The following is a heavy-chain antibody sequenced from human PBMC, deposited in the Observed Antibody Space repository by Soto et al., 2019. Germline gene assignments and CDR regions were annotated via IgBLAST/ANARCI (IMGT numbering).Heavy chain of an antibody. CDR2: IYWDDDK. CDR1: GFSLSTTEVG. J-gene: IGHJ4*02. V-gene: IGHV2-5*02. D-gene: IGHD1-1*01. CDR3: ALRRSGNDKTFDY. Sequence: QITLKESGPTLVKPTQTLTLTCTFSGFSLSTTEVGVGWIRQPPGKALEWLAFIYWDDDKPYIPSLKSRLTSTKHTAKTLVVLTMTNMDPVDTATYHCALRRSGNDKTFDYWGQGTLVTVSS.